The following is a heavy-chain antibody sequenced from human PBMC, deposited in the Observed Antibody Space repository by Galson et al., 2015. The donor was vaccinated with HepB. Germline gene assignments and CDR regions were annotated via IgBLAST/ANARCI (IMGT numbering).Heavy chain of an antibody. J-gene: IGHJ4*02. Sequence: SLRLSCAASSGLPFDDYTMHWVRQRPGTGLEWVSLISYDGTSANYIAAVEGRFTISRDNGEDSLYLQMNSLTSDDTAVYYCAKVGGYYAFEFWGQGILVTVSS. CDR3: AKVGGYYAFEF. CDR1: SGLPFDDYT. CDR2: ISYDGTSA. V-gene: IGHV3-43*01. D-gene: IGHD1-26*01.